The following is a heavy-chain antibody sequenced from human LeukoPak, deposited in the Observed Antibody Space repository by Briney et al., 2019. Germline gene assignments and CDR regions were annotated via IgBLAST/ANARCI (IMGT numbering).Heavy chain of an antibody. Sequence: SETLSLTCAVYSGSFSGYYWNWLRQSPGKGLEWIGEINHSGSTNYNPSLKSRVTISVDTSKNQFSLKLSSVTAADTAVYYCARVYHYYYGMDVWGQGTTVTVSS. CDR1: SGSFSGYY. CDR2: INHSGST. D-gene: IGHD2/OR15-2a*01. J-gene: IGHJ6*02. CDR3: ARVYHYYYGMDV. V-gene: IGHV4-34*01.